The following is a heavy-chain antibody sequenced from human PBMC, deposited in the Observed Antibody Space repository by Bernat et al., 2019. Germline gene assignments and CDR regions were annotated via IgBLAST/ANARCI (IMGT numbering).Heavy chain of an antibody. V-gene: IGHV1-2*04. CDR1: GYTFTGYY. Sequence: QVQLVQSGAEVKKPGASVEVSCKASGYTFTGYYMHWVRQAPGQGLEWMGWINPNSGGTNYAQKFQGWVTMTRDTSISTAYMELSRLRSDDTAVYYCAREYLNCSSTSCYKKWNWFDPWGQGTLVTVSS. J-gene: IGHJ5*02. D-gene: IGHD2-2*02. CDR3: AREYLNCSSTSCYKKWNWFDP. CDR2: INPNSGGT.